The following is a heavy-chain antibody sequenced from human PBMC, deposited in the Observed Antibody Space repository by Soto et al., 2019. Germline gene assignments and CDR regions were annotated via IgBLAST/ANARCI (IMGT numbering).Heavy chain of an antibody. CDR3: AGVLRSSYYYYGMDV. J-gene: IGHJ6*02. V-gene: IGHV1-3*01. Sequence: SVKVAGSGAGYACSSWWMQYVRQAPGQRLEWMGWINAGNGNTKYSQKFQGRVTITRDTSASTAYMELSSLRSEDTAVYYCAGVLRSSYYYYGMDVWGQGTTVPVSS. CDR1: GYACSSWW. D-gene: IGHD2-15*01. CDR2: INAGNGNT.